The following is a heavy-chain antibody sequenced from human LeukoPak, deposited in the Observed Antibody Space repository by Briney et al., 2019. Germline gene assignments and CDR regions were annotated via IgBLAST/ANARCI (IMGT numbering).Heavy chain of an antibody. CDR1: GFTFSSYA. CDR2: ISAGGGST. D-gene: IGHD6-6*01. V-gene: IGHV3-23*01. CDR3: ARGPIAARFGYFDY. Sequence: PGGSLRLSCAASGFTFSSYAMSWVRQAPGKGLEWVSGISAGGGSTYYADSVKGRFTISRDKSKNSLYLQMNSLRAEDTAVYYCARGPIAARFGYFDYWGQGTLVTVSS. J-gene: IGHJ4*02.